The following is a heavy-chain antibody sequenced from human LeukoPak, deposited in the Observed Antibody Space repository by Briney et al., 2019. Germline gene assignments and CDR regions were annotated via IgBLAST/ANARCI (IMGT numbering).Heavy chain of an antibody. J-gene: IGHJ4*02. CDR3: ARPSRDGYNEYYFDY. V-gene: IGHV1-69*05. CDR1: GYTFPSYG. CDR2: IIPIFGTA. Sequence: SVKVSCKASGYTFPSYGISWVRQAPGQGLEWMGGIIPIFGTANYAQKFQGRVTITTDESTSTAYMELSSLRSEDTAVYYCARPSRDGYNEYYFDYWGQGTLVTVSS. D-gene: IGHD5-24*01.